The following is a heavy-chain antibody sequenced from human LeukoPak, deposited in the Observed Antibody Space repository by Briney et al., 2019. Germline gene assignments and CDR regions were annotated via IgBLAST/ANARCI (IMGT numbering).Heavy chain of an antibody. J-gene: IGHJ5*02. D-gene: IGHD3-22*01. CDR2: INPNSGGT. V-gene: IGHV1-2*06. CDR1: GYTFTGYY. Sequence: ASVKVSCKASGYTFTGYYMHWVRQAPGQGLEWMGRINPNSGGTNYAQKFQGRVTVTRDTSISTAYMELSRLRSDDTAVYYCARDPYYDSSGYNWFDPWGQGTLVTVSS. CDR3: ARDPYYDSSGYNWFDP.